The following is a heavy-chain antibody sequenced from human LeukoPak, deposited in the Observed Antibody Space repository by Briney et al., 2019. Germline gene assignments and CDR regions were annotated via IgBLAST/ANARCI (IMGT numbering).Heavy chain of an antibody. Sequence: PGGSLRLSCAASGFTFSDYYMSWIRQAPGKGLEWVSYISSSGSTIYYADSVKGRFTISRDNAKNSLYLQMNSLRADDTAVYYCARVLSVAGMENWFDPWGQGTLVTVSS. CDR3: ARVLSVAGMENWFDP. CDR1: GFTFSDYY. CDR2: ISSSGSTI. V-gene: IGHV3-11*01. J-gene: IGHJ5*02. D-gene: IGHD6-19*01.